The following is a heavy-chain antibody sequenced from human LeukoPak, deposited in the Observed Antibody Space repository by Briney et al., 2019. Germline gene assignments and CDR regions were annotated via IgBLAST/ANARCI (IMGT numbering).Heavy chain of an antibody. J-gene: IGHJ6*03. CDR3: ARAVTTMVRGVKVGYYYYMDV. CDR2: IYSGGST. Sequence: GGSLRLSCAASGFTFSSHAMVWVRQAPGKGLEWVSLIYSGGSTYYADSVKGRFTISRDNAKNSLYLQMNSLRAEDTAVYYCARAVTTMVRGVKVGYYYYMDVWGKGTTVTISS. V-gene: IGHV3-66*01. D-gene: IGHD3-10*01. CDR1: GFTFSSHA.